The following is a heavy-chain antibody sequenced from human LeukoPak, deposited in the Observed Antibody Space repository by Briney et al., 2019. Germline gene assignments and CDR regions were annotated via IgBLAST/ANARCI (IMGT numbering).Heavy chain of an antibody. CDR2: FDPEDGET. V-gene: IGHV1-24*01. CDR1: GYTFTNYG. CDR3: ATEITGTTDNY. J-gene: IGHJ4*02. Sequence: GASVKVSCKASGYTFTNYGISWVRQAPGKGLEWMGGFDPEDGETNYAQKFQGRVTMTEDTSTDTAYMELSSLRSEDTAVYYCATEITGTTDNYWGQGTLVTVSS. D-gene: IGHD1-7*01.